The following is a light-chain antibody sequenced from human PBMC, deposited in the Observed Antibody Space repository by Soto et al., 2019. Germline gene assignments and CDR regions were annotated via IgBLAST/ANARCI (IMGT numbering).Light chain of an antibody. V-gene: IGKV1-5*03. CDR3: QQLNSYPLT. CDR2: KAS. J-gene: IGKJ4*01. CDR1: QTISSW. Sequence: DIQMTQSPSSLSASVGDRVTITCRASQTISSWLAWYQQKPGKAPKILIYKASTLKSGVPSRFSGSRSGTEFTLTISSLQPEDFQTYYCQQLNSYPLTFGGGTKVDIK.